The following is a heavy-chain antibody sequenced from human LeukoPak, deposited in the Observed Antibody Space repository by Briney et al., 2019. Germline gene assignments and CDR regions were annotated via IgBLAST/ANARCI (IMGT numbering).Heavy chain of an antibody. D-gene: IGHD3-10*01. CDR1: VDSRTVSY. Sequence: SETLSLTCTASVDSRTVSYWGGIRRPPGRGLEWIGYIYYSGSTNYNPSLKSRVTMSVATSKKQFSLRLSSVTAADTAVYYCARAGRYYSYFDYWGQGTLVTVSS. V-gene: IGHV4-59*01. CDR3: ARAGRYYSYFDY. CDR2: IYYSGST. J-gene: IGHJ4*02.